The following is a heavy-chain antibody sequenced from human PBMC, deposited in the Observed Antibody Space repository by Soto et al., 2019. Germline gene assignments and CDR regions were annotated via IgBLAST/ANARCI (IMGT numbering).Heavy chain of an antibody. CDR2: ISSSSSTI. CDR3: ARAALYNWNDVSWFDP. Sequence: GGSLRLSCAASGFTFRNYGMNWVRQAPGKGLEWVSYISSSSSTIYYADSVKGRFTISRDNAKNSLYLQMNSLRAEDTAVYYCARAALYNWNDVSWFDPWGQGTLVTVSS. D-gene: IGHD1-1*01. J-gene: IGHJ5*02. CDR1: GFTFRNYG. V-gene: IGHV3-48*01.